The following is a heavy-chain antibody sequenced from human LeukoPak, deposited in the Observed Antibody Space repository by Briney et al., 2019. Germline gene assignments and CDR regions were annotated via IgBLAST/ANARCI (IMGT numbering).Heavy chain of an antibody. CDR3: ARVGLGAVHDAFDI. CDR2: IGTAGDR. CDR1: GFTLSNYD. D-gene: IGHD1-26*01. Sequence: GGSLRLSCAASGFTLSNYDMHWVRQTTGKGLEWVSGIGTAGDRYYPASVKGRFTISREIAKSSLYLQMNSLRAEDTAVYYCARVGLGAVHDAFDIWRQGTTVTVSS. J-gene: IGHJ3*02. V-gene: IGHV3-13*04.